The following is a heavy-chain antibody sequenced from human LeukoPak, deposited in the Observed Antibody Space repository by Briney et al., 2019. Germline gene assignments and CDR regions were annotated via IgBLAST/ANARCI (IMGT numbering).Heavy chain of an antibody. CDR1: GFIFSDYG. J-gene: IGHJ4*02. D-gene: IGHD4-23*01. V-gene: IGHV3-30*02. Sequence: GGSLRLSCAADGFIFSDYGIHWVRQAPGKGLEWVAFVRSDRNVRSDGRNTLYADSVRGRFTLSRDNSKNTLDLQMSSLGVEDTGVYYCAKDISSTCGNSIDYWGQGTLVTVSS. CDR2: VRSDRNVRSDGRNT. CDR3: AKDISSTCGNSIDY.